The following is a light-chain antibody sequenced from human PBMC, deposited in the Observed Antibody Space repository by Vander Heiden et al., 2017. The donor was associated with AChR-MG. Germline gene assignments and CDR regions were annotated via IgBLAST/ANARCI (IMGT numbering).Light chain of an antibody. Sequence: DIQMTQSPSSLSLSVGDRVTITCRASQDISNYLAWVQQITGGAPKSLIFGASTLQTGVPSRFSGSGSGTDFTLTISSLQPEDFATYYCQQYNSYPWTFGQGTKVEI. CDR1: QDISNY. CDR2: GAS. V-gene: IGKV1-16*01. J-gene: IGKJ1*01. CDR3: QQYNSYPWT.